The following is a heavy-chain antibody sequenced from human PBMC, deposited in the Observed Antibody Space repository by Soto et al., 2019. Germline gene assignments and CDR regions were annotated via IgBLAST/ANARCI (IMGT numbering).Heavy chain of an antibody. Sequence: PGGSLRLSCAASGFTFSGYGMNWVRQAPGKGLEWVSFISTTSSYIYYADSVKGRFTISRDSAENSLYLQMNSLRADDTAGYYCARGSNGDLDYWGQGTLVTVSS. CDR3: ARGSNGDLDY. CDR1: GFTFSGYG. V-gene: IGHV3-21*01. CDR2: ISTTSSYI. D-gene: IGHD2-8*01. J-gene: IGHJ4*02.